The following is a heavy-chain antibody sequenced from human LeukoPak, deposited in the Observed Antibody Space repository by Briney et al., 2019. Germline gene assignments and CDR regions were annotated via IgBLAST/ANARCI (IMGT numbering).Heavy chain of an antibody. CDR1: GFTFSSSW. J-gene: IGHJ4*02. D-gene: IGHD7-27*01. Sequence: GGSLRLSCAASGFTFSSSWMHWVCQAPGKGLVWVSRMNSDGSVTNYADSAKGRFTISRDNAKNTLYLQMNSLRVEDTAVYYCIRALNGDKDYWGQGTLVTVSS. V-gene: IGHV3-74*01. CDR3: IRALNGDKDY. CDR2: MNSDGSVT.